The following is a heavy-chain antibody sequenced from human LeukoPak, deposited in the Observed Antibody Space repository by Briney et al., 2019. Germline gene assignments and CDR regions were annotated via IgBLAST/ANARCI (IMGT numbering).Heavy chain of an antibody. V-gene: IGHV4-59*08. CDR1: GGSISIYY. J-gene: IGHJ4*02. D-gene: IGHD3-22*01. CDR2: IYYSGST. Sequence: SETLSLTSTVSGGSISIYYWSWIRQPPRKGLGWIGYIYYSGSTNYNPSLKSRATISVDTSKNQFSLKLSSVTAAGTAVYYCARHPNYYDSSGPRLYYFDYWGQGTLVTVSS. CDR3: ARHPNYYDSSGPRLYYFDY.